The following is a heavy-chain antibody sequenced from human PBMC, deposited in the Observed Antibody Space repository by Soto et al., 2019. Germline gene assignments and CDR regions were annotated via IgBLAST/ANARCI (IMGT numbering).Heavy chain of an antibody. V-gene: IGHV1-24*01. D-gene: IGHD4-17*01. CDR1: GYTLTELS. Sequence: QVHLVQSGAEVKKPGASVKVSCKVSGYTLTELSFHWVRQAPGKGLEWMGGFHPEDSETIYAQRFRGRVTMTEDTSTDTAYMELSSLRSEDTAVYYCAAGYYGDYDCNYDSGMEVWGQGTTVTGSS. J-gene: IGHJ6*02. CDR3: AAGYYGDYDCNYDSGMEV. CDR2: FHPEDSET.